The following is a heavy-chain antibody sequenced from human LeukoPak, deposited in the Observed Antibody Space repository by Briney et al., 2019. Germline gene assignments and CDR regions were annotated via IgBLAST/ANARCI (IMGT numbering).Heavy chain of an antibody. V-gene: IGHV4-39*01. CDR1: GGSISSSSYY. D-gene: IGHD3-10*01. CDR3: ARLNYYGSGRTSVDY. J-gene: IGHJ4*02. CDR2: IYYSGST. Sequence: SETLSLTCTVSGGSISSSSYYWGWIRQPPGKGLERIGNIYYSGSTYYNPSLKSRVTISVGTSKNQFSLSLSSVTAADTAVYYCARLNYYGSGRTSVDYWGQGTLVTVSS.